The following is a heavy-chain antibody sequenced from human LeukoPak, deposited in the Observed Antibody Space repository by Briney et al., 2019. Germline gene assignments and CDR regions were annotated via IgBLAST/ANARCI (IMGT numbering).Heavy chain of an antibody. CDR1: GYTFTTYA. V-gene: IGHV1-3*01. CDR2: INAGNGNT. D-gene: IGHD6-13*01. Sequence: ASVKVSCKASGYTFTTYAMHWVRQAPGQRLEWMGWINAGNGNTKYSQKFQARVTITRDTSARTAYMELSSLRSEDTAVYYCARDPIGSRWPYYFDYWGQGTLVTVSS. CDR3: ARDPIGSRWPYYFDY. J-gene: IGHJ4*02.